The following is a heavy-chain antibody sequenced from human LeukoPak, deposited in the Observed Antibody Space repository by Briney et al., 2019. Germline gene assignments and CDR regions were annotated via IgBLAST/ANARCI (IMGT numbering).Heavy chain of an antibody. CDR1: GGSISRYY. J-gene: IGHJ4*02. V-gene: IGHV4-4*07. Sequence: SETLSLTCTVSGGSISRYYWSWIRQPAGKGLEWIGRIYTSGSTNYNPSLNSRVTMSVDTSKNQFSLKLSSVTAADTAVYYCARDSGIAVAGVDYWGQGTLVTVSS. CDR2: IYTSGST. CDR3: ARDSGIAVAGVDY. D-gene: IGHD6-19*01.